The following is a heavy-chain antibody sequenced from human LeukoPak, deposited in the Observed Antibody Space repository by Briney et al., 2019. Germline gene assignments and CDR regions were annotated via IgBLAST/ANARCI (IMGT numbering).Heavy chain of an antibody. V-gene: IGHV3-21*04. CDR3: ARASHYRNAFDI. J-gene: IGHJ3*02. CDR1: GFTFSDYS. CDR2: ITSSSNYI. Sequence: GGSLRLSCAASGFTFSDYSMNWVRQAAGEGLEWVSLITSSSNYIYYADSVKGRFTVSRDNAKKALYMQMNSLRAEDTAVYYCARASHYRNAFDIWGQGTIVTVSS. D-gene: IGHD2-2*02.